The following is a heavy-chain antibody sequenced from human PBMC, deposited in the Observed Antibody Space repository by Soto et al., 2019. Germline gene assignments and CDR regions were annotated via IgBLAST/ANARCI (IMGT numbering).Heavy chain of an antibody. CDR1: GYSFTRYS. Sequence: PGEALKSSGNGSGYSFTRYSIGPVRQMPGKGLEWMGIIYPGDSDTRYSPSFQGQVTISADKSICTAYLQWSGLKASDTAMYYCARSVTTMMGSEIYSWGQGNALTVSS. J-gene: IGHJ1*01. D-gene: IGHD4-17*01. CDR3: ARSVTTMMGSEIYS. CDR2: IYPGDSDT. V-gene: IGHV5-51*01.